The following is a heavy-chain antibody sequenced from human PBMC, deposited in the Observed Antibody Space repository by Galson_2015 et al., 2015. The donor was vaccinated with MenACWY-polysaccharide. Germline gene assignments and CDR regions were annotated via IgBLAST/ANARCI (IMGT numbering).Heavy chain of an antibody. CDR1: GGSISDSTYH. CDR2: IYYSGST. D-gene: IGHD6-19*01. V-gene: IGHV4-39*01. J-gene: IGHJ4*02. Sequence: TLSLTCPVSGGSISDSTYHWGWIRPPPGKGLEWIGSIYYSGSTNYNPSLKSRVTISVDTSKSQFSLKVSSVTAADTAVYYCVRHTFGSSGWSRDYWGQGTLVPVSS. CDR3: VRHTFGSSGWSRDY.